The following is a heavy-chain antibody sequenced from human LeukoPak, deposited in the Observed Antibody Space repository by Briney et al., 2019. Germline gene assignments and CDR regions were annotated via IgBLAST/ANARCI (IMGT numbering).Heavy chain of an antibody. CDR1: GYTFTSYD. CDR2: MNPNSGNT. D-gene: IGHD6-13*01. CDR3: ARDVEVWVAAGGTGLDY. V-gene: IGHV1-8*03. Sequence: ASVKVSCKASGYTFTSYDINWVRQATGQGLEWMGWMNPNSGNTGYAQKFQGRVTITRNTSISTAYMELRSLRSDDTAVYYCARDVEVWVAAGGTGLDYWGQGTLVTVSS. J-gene: IGHJ4*02.